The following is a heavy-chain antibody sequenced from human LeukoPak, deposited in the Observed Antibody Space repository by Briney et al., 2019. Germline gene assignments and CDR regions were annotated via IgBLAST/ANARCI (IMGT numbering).Heavy chain of an antibody. J-gene: IGHJ6*03. CDR2: ISSSSSYI. V-gene: IGHV3-21*01. CDR1: GFTFSSYS. D-gene: IGHD3-10*01. CDR3: ARWSDGSGSFHYYYYMDV. Sequence: PGGSLRLSCAASGFTFSSYSMNWVRQAPGKGLEWVSSISSSSSYIYYADSVKGRFTISRDNAKNSLYLQMNSLRAEDTAVYYCARWSDGSGSFHYYYYMDVWGKGTTVTISS.